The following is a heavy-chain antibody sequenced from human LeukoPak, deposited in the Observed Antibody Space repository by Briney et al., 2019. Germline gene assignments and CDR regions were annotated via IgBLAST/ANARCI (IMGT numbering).Heavy chain of an antibody. V-gene: IGHV3-23*01. CDR3: AKASWVSTADAVL. Sequence: GGSVRLSCVAWGFTFSSYARSWVRETPARGLEWVSSLRGNGDAFYADSVKGRFTLSRDEPRNTVYLQLNKLRVEDTAIYYCAKASWVSTADAVLWGQGTVVTVSS. J-gene: IGHJ4*02. CDR1: GFTFSSYA. D-gene: IGHD3-16*01. CDR2: LRGNGDA.